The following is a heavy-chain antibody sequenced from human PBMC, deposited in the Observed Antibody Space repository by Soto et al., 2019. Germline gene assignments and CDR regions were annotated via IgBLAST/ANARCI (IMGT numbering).Heavy chain of an antibody. V-gene: IGHV3-23*01. J-gene: IGHJ2*01. D-gene: IGHD3-10*01. CDR2: IHGSGAIT. Sequence: EVPVLQSGGGLVQPGGSLRLSCAASGLTFSRFAMSWVRQAPGKGLEWVATIHGSGAITNYADSVRGRFTISRDNSKDTMYLQLNTLRVEDTAVYYCAKDKGPGSYTNWCFDVWGRGTLVTVSS. CDR3: AKDKGPGSYTNWCFDV. CDR1: GLTFSRFA.